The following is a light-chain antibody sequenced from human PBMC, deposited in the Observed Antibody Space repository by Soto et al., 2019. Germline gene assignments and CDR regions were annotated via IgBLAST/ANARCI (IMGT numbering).Light chain of an antibody. V-gene: IGLV2-8*01. CDR2: EVS. Sequence: QSVLTQPPSASGSPGQSVTISCTGTSSDVGGYNYVSWYQQHPGKAPKLMIYEVSKRPSGVPDRLSGSKSGKTASLTVSGLQAEDEADYYCSSYAGSNNLVFGGGTQLTVL. J-gene: IGLJ2*01. CDR1: SSDVGGYNY. CDR3: SSYAGSNNLV.